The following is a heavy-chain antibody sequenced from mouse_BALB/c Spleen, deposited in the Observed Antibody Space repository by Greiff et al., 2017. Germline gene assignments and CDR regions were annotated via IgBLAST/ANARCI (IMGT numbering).Heavy chain of an antibody. D-gene: IGHD2-1*01. J-gene: IGHJ4*01. CDR2: INPSNGRT. Sequence: QVQLQQPGAELVKPGASVKLSCKASGYTFTSYWMHWVKQRPGQGLEWIGEINPSNGRTNYNEKFKSKATLTVDKSSSTAYMQLSSLTSEDSAVYYCARDGNYEGDYAMDYWGQGTSVTVSS. CDR3: ARDGNYEGDYAMDY. V-gene: IGHV1S81*02. CDR1: GYTFTSYW.